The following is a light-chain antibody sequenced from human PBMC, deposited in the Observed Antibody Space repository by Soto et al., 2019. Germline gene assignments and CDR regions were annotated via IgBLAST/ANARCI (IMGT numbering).Light chain of an antibody. CDR3: QQYGSSPWT. CDR2: GAS. V-gene: IGKV3-20*01. CDR1: QSVSSSY. Sequence: EIVLTQSPGTLSLSPGERATLSCRASQSVSSSYLAWYQQKPGQAPRLLIYGASSRATGIPDRLSGSGAGTDFTLTISRLESEDFAVYYCQQYGSSPWTFGQGTKVDIK. J-gene: IGKJ1*01.